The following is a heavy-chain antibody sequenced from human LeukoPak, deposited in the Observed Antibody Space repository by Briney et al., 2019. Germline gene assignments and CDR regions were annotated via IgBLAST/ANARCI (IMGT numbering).Heavy chain of an antibody. J-gene: IGHJ4*02. CDR3: AKRPSDYGDYVSYFDY. D-gene: IGHD4-17*01. Sequence: GRSLRLSCAASGFSFISYGMHWVRQAPGKGLEWVGVISDDGRSKDYADSVKGRFTISRDNSKDTLYLQMNSLRDEDTAVYYCAKRPSDYGDYVSYFDYWGQGTLVTVSS. CDR1: GFSFISYG. CDR2: ISDDGRSK. V-gene: IGHV3-30*18.